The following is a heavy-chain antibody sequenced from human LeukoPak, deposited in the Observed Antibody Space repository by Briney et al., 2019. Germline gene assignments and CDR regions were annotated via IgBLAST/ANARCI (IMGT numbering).Heavy chain of an antibody. V-gene: IGHV1-18*01. CDR1: GYTFTSYG. D-gene: IGHD1-26*01. CDR3: ARSGSSFDY. Sequence: ASVKVSCKASGYTFTSYGISWVRQAPGQGLAWMEWISAYNGNTNYAQKLQGRVTMTTDTSTSTEYMGLRSVRSDDTAVYYCARSGSSFDYWGQGTLVSVSS. CDR2: ISAYNGNT. J-gene: IGHJ4*02.